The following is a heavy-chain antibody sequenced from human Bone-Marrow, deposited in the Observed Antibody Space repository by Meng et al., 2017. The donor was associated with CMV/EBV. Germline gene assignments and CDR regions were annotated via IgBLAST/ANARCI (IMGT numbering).Heavy chain of an antibody. CDR1: GYTFTGYY. D-gene: IGHD3-10*01. CDR2: INPNSGNT. V-gene: IGHV1-8*03. J-gene: IGHJ4*02. Sequence: ASVKVSCKAAGYTFTGYYIHWVRQAPGQGLEWMGWINPNSGNTGYAQKFQGRVTITRNTSISTAYMELSSLRSEDTAVYYCARGKSGFGYGAEIDYWAQGTLVTVSS. CDR3: ARGKSGFGYGAEIDY.